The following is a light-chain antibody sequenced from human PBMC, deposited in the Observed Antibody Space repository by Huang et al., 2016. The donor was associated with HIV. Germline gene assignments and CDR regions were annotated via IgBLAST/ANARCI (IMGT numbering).Light chain of an antibody. V-gene: IGKV1-12*01. CDR3: QQSVTFPLT. CDR2: ASS. Sequence: DIKMTQSPSSVSASIGDRVSFTCRASQDVNKWLAWYQQKPGVAPKLLVYASSTLQRGAPSRFSGSGAGTHFTLTINNLQAEDFATYFCQQSVTFPLTFGGGTKVELK. J-gene: IGKJ4*02. CDR1: QDVNKW.